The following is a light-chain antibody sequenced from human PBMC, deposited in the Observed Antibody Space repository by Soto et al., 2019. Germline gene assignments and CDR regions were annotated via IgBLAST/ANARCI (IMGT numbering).Light chain of an antibody. CDR2: DAS. CDR3: EQYYPTPWT. CDR1: QSIDTW. V-gene: IGKV1-5*01. J-gene: IGKJ1*01. Sequence: STSTLSASVGDRVTITCRASQSIDTWLAWYQQKPGKAPNLLIYDASTLESGVPSRFSGGGSGTEFTLTISSLQAEDVAVYYCEQYYPTPWTFGQGTKVDIK.